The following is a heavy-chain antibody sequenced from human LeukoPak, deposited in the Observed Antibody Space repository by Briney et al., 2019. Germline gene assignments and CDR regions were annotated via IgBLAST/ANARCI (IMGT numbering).Heavy chain of an antibody. J-gene: IGHJ3*02. Sequence: GGSLRLSCAASGFTFFSYGMHWIRQAQGKGLEWVSLIWYDGSNKYYADSVKGRFTISRDNSQNTLSLQMNSLRAEDTAVYYCAKTRPGKPFEFDIWGQGTMVTVSS. V-gene: IGHV3-33*06. CDR2: IWYDGSNK. CDR1: GFTFFSYG. D-gene: IGHD1-1*01. CDR3: AKTRPGKPFEFDI.